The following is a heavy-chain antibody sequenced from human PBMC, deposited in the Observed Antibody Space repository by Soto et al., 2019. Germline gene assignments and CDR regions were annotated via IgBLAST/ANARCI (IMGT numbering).Heavy chain of an antibody. Sequence: EVQLVESGGGLVQPGGYLRLSCVASGFSFDRYAMNWVRQAPGKGLEWLSWISVDSVSIEYSDSVTGRFTMSRDDAKNLVYLQMNSLQDEDTAVYYCARDHRWAFDYWGQGILVTVTS. CDR1: GFSFDRYA. D-gene: IGHD3-16*01. J-gene: IGHJ4*02. CDR2: ISVDSVSI. CDR3: ARDHRWAFDY. V-gene: IGHV3-48*02.